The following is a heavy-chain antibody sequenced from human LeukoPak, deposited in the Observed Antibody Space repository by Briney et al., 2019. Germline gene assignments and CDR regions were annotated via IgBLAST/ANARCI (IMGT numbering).Heavy chain of an antibody. Sequence: SVKVCCKASGGTFSSYAISWVRQAPGQGLEWMGRIIPILGIANYAQKFQGRVTITADKSTSTAYMELSSLRSEDTAVYYCARSEVDIVATMDWFDPWGQGTLVTVSS. CDR1: GGTFSSYA. J-gene: IGHJ5*02. CDR2: IIPILGIA. CDR3: ARSEVDIVATMDWFDP. D-gene: IGHD5-12*01. V-gene: IGHV1-69*04.